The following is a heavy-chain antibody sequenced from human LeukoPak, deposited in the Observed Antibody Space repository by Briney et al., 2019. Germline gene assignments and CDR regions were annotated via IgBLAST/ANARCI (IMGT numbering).Heavy chain of an antibody. CDR1: GFTFSNFL. J-gene: IGHJ4*02. CDR3: ARKRPNYFDY. V-gene: IGHV3-7*01. CDR2: INLDGSQK. Sequence: GGSLRLSCAGSGFTFSNFLMAWVRQAPGKGPEWVANINLDGSQKYYVDSVKGRFTISRDNAENSLYLQMNSLRAEDTALYYCARKRPNYFDYWGQGTLVTVSS.